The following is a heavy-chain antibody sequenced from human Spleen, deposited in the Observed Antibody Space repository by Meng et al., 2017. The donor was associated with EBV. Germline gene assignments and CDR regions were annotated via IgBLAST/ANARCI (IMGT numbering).Heavy chain of an antibody. CDR3: ARGDVGVFPAALGKFDL. D-gene: IGHD1-26*01. CDR2: IYHSGAT. V-gene: IGHV4/OR15-8*02. CDR1: GGSFTFSHW. J-gene: IGHJ2*01. Sequence: QVGLQQWGAGLVKPSGTLSLSCFVSGGSFTFSHWWSWVRQSPGKGLEWIGEIYHSGATNYNPSFESRVSMSLDKSKNQFSLHLDSVTAADTALYFCARGDVGVFPAALGKFDLWGRGTLVTVSS.